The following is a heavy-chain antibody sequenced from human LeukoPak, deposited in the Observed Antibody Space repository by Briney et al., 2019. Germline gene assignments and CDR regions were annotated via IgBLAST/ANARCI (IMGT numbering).Heavy chain of an antibody. V-gene: IGHV3-7*03. D-gene: IGHD1-26*01. Sequence: GVSLRLSCEGSAFIFSGHWMNWVRQTPGKGLEWVASIKEDGSERQYVDSVKGRFSISKDSSKTILYLQMNSLRADDTAVYYCVKDSPPRYSGSPPAYWGQGTLVTVSS. CDR1: AFIFSGHW. CDR2: IKEDGSER. CDR3: VKDSPPRYSGSPPAY. J-gene: IGHJ4*02.